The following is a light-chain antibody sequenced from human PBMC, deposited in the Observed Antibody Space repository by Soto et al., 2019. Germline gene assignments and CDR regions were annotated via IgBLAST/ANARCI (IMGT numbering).Light chain of an antibody. CDR2: GAS. CDR1: QSVSSSY. Sequence: EMVLTQSPGTLSLSPGERATLSCSASQSVSSSYLAWYQQKPGQAPRLLIYGASSRATGIPDSFSGSGSGTDFTLTIRRLEPEDFAVYYCQQYGSSPITFGQGTRLEIK. CDR3: QQYGSSPIT. V-gene: IGKV3-20*01. J-gene: IGKJ5*01.